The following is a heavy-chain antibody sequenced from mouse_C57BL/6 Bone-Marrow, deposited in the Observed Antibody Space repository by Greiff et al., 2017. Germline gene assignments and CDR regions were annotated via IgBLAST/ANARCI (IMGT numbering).Heavy chain of an antibody. J-gene: IGHJ3*01. D-gene: IGHD1-1*01. V-gene: IGHV1-7*01. CDR1: GYTFTSYW. Sequence: QVQLKQSGAELAKPGASVKLSCKASGYTFTSYWMHWVKQRPGQGLEWIGYINPSSGYTKYNQKFKDKATLTADKSSSTAYMQLSSLTYEDSAVYCCARERSSYGLAYWGQGTLVTVAA. CDR3: ARERSSYGLAY. CDR2: INPSSGYT.